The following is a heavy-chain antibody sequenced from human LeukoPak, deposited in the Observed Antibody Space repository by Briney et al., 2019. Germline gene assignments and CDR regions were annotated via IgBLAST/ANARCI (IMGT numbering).Heavy chain of an antibody. J-gene: IGHJ4*02. Sequence: SQTLSLTCTVSGGSISSGGYYWSWIRQHPGKGLDWIGYIYYSGSTYYNPSLKSRVTISVDTSKNQFSLKLTSVTAADTAIYHCARDDGSRSYYPYWGRGTLVTVSS. CDR3: ARDDGSRSYYPY. D-gene: IGHD3-10*01. CDR2: IYYSGST. CDR1: GGSISSGGYY. V-gene: IGHV4-31*03.